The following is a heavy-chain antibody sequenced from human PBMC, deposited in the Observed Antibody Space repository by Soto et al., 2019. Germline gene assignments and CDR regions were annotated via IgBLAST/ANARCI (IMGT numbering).Heavy chain of an antibody. D-gene: IGHD3-10*01. J-gene: IGHJ6*03. CDR2: INPKSGGT. CDR3: VMGDSRDCFNVRSFSSRQNYMD. CDR1: GYSLTDYH. Sequence: GASVKVSCKDSGYSLTDYHIHWVRQAPGQGLEWLGRINPKSGGTSTAQKFQGWVTMTTHASIVTASMRVTRLTSHDTNIYYCVMGDSRDCFNVRSFSSRQNYMD. V-gene: IGHV1-2*04.